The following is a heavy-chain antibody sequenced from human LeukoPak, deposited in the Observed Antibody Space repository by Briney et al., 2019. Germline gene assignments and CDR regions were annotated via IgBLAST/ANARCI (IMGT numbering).Heavy chain of an antibody. J-gene: IGHJ5*02. D-gene: IGHD6-6*01. Sequence: PSETLSLTCTVSGGSINSYYWSWIRQPPGKGLEWIGYIYYSGSTNYNSSLKSRVTISVDTSKNQFSLKLSSVTAADMAVYYCARHSSSSRGWFDPWGQGTLVTVSS. V-gene: IGHV4-59*08. CDR3: ARHSSSSRGWFDP. CDR1: GGSINSYY. CDR2: IYYSGST.